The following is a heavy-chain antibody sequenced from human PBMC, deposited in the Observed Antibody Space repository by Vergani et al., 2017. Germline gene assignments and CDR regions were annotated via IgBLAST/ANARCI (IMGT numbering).Heavy chain of an antibody. V-gene: IGHV4-38-2*01. CDR3: ARQEVVVKYFDY. CDR1: GYSISSGYY. J-gene: IGHJ4*02. Sequence: QVQLQESGPGLVKPSETLSLTCAVSGYSISSGYYWGWIRQPPGKGLEWIGSIYHSGSTYYNPSLKSRVTISVDTSKNQFSLKLSSVTAADTAVDYCARQEVVVKYFDYWGQGTLVTVSS. CDR2: IYHSGST. D-gene: IGHD2-15*01.